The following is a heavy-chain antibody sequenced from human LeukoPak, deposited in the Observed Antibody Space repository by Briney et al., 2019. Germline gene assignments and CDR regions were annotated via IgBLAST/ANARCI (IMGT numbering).Heavy chain of an antibody. Sequence: EASVKVSCKASGYTFTSYGTSWVRQAPGQGREWMGWISAYNGNTNYAQKLQGRGTMTTDTSTSTAYMELRSLRSDDTAVYYCARDSDDYGGKYDYWGQGTLVTVSS. V-gene: IGHV1-18*01. CDR1: GYTFTSYG. CDR2: ISAYNGNT. J-gene: IGHJ4*02. D-gene: IGHD4-17*01. CDR3: ARDSDDYGGKYDY.